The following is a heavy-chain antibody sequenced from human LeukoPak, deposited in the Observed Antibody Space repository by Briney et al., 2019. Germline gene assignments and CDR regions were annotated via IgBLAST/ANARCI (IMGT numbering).Heavy chain of an antibody. CDR2: MSPNSGNT. J-gene: IGHJ6*02. V-gene: IGHV1-8*02. CDR3: AIRRTMPGHGMDV. D-gene: IGHD2-2*01. Sequence: ASLKVSSKASGNTFPSYGISWVRQAPGQGLEWIGWMSPNSGNTGYAQKFQGRVTMTRNTSISTAYMELSSLRSEDTAVYYCAIRRTMPGHGMDVWGQGTTVTVSS. CDR1: GNTFPSYG.